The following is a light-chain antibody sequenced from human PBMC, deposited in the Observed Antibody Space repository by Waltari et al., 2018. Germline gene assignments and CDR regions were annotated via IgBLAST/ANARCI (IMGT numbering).Light chain of an antibody. CDR3: QVWDSSSDHYV. CDR2: DDS. Sequence: SYVLTQPPSVSVAPGKTAGITCGGNNIGSKSVHWYQQKPGQAPVLVVYDDSDRPSGIPARFSGSNSGSTATLTISRVEAGDEADYYCQVWDSSSDHYVFGTGTKVTVL. V-gene: IGLV3-21*03. J-gene: IGLJ1*01. CDR1: NIGSKS.